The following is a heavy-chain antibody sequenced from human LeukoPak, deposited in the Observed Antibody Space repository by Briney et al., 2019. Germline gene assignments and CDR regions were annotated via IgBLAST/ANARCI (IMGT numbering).Heavy chain of an antibody. J-gene: IGHJ5*02. D-gene: IGHD6-25*01. V-gene: IGHV4-34*01. CDR2: INHSGST. CDR1: GGSLSGYY. Sequence: SETLSLTCAVYGGSLSGYYWSWIRQPPGKGLEWIGEINHSGSTNYNPSLKSRVTIPVDTSKNQFSLKLSSVTAADTAVYYCARGGKIAAAGDNWFDPWGQGTLVTVSS. CDR3: ARGGKIAAAGDNWFDP.